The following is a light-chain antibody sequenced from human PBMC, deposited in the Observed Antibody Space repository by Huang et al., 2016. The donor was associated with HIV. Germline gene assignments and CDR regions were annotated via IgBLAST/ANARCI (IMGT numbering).Light chain of an antibody. V-gene: IGKV3-15*01. CDR1: QSVNSK. Sequence: EIVMTQSPATLSLSPGERATLSCRASQSVNSKLAWYQQKPGQAPRLLIYGAATRATGVPGRFSGSGSGTEFTRTISSLQSEDFAVYYCQQYSKWPPNTFGQGTKLESK. CDR3: QQYSKWPPNT. J-gene: IGKJ2*01. CDR2: GAA.